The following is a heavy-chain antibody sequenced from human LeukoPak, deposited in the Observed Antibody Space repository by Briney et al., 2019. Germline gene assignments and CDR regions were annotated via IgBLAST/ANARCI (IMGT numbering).Heavy chain of an antibody. CDR3: ARGSLCSSTSCYSPV. V-gene: IGHV3-7*04. D-gene: IGHD2-2*01. CDR2: IKQDGSKK. CDR1: GFPFSSYW. Sequence: GGSLRLSCVASGFPFSSYWTTWVRQAPGKGLEWVANIKQDGSKKSYVDSVKGRFTISRDNAKNSLYLQMNSLRDEDTAVYYCARGSLCSSTSCYSPVWGQGTLVTVSS. J-gene: IGHJ4*02.